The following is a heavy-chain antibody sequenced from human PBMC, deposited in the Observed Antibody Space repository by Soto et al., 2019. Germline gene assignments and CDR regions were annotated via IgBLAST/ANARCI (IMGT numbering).Heavy chain of an antibody. CDR3: ARHRVLGWNDVSLGAFVI. D-gene: IGHD1-1*01. J-gene: IGHJ3*02. V-gene: IGHV4-39*01. Sequence: PSETLSLTCTVSGGSISSSSYYWGWIRQPPGKGLEWIGSIYYSGSTYYNPSLKSRVTISVDTSKNQFSLKLSSVTAADTAVYYCARHRVLGWNDVSLGAFVIWGQGTMVTVSS. CDR1: GGSISSSSYY. CDR2: IYYSGST.